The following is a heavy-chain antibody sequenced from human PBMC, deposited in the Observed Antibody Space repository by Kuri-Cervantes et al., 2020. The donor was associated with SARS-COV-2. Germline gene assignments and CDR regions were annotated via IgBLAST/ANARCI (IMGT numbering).Heavy chain of an antibody. J-gene: IGHJ4*02. CDR2: IYHSGST. CDR1: GGSISSSNW. D-gene: IGHD3-22*01. CDR3: ARWDGQPDSSGPNEL. V-gene: IGHV4-4*02. Sequence: SETLSLTCAVSGGSISSSNWWSWVRQPPGKGLEWIGEIYHSGSTNYNPSLKSRVTISVDKSKNQFSLKLSSVTAADTAVYYCARWDGQPDSSGPNELWGQGTLVTVSS.